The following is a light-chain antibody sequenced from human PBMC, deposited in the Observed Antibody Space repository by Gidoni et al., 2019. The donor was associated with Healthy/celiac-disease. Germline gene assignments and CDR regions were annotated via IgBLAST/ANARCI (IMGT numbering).Light chain of an antibody. CDR2: EGS. CDR3: CSYAGSSTVV. CDR1: SSDVGSYNL. J-gene: IGLJ2*01. Sequence: GSPGQSITISCTGTSSDVGSYNLVSWYQQHPGKAPKLMIYEGSKRPSGVSNRFSGSKSGNTASLTISGLQAEDEADYYCCSYAGSSTVVFGGGTKLTVL. V-gene: IGLV2-23*01.